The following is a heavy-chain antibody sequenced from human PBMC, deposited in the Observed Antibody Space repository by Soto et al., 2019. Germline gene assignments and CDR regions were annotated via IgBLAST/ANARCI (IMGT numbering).Heavy chain of an antibody. CDR3: ARARAYYFDY. Sequence: QVQLVESGGGVVQPGRSLRLSCAASGFTFSSYAMHWVRQAPCKGLEWVAVISYDGSNKYYADSVKGRFTISRDNSKNTLYLQMNSLRAEDTAVYYCARARAYYFDYWGQGTLVTVSS. CDR1: GFTFSSYA. J-gene: IGHJ4*02. CDR2: ISYDGSNK. V-gene: IGHV3-30-3*01.